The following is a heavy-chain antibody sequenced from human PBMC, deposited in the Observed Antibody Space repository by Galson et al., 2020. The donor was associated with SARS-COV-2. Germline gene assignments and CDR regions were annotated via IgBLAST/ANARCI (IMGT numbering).Heavy chain of an antibody. Sequence: GGSLRLSCSASGFNFRNYDMHWVRQAPGKGLEWVAVISYDGSNQYYSESVKGRFTISRDNSRNTLYVQMNSLRLEDTAVYYCAKDDYGDGEFRLWGQGTLVTVSS. V-gene: IGHV3-30*18. D-gene: IGHD4-17*01. J-gene: IGHJ1*01. CDR2: ISYDGSNQ. CDR3: AKDDYGDGEFRL. CDR1: GFNFRNYD.